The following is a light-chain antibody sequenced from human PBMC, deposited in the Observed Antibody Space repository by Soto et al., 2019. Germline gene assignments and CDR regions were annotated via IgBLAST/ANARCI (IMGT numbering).Light chain of an antibody. J-gene: IGKJ5*01. CDR1: QGIGND. CDR3: QQSYRTPIT. V-gene: IGKV1-17*01. Sequence: IQMTQSPSALSASVGDRVTISCRASQGIGNDLGWYQQKPGKAPKCLIYATSSLRSGVPSRFSGSGSGTEFTLTISSLQPEDFATYYCQQSYRTPITFGQGTRLEI. CDR2: ATS.